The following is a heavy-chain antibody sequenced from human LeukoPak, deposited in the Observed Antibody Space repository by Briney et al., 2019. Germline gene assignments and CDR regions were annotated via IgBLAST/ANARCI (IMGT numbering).Heavy chain of an antibody. CDR2: LYRSGAT. V-gene: IGHV3-53*01. D-gene: IGHD1-26*01. CDR1: GFSVSDNF. J-gene: IGHJ5*02. Sequence: GGSLRLSCAAAGFSVSDNFMSWVRQTPERGLEWVSVLYRSGATRYADSVKDRLTISRDDSKNTLYLQMDRLRAEDTAVYYCAKTRPGGSYDHWGQGTLVTVSS. CDR3: AKTRPGGSYDH.